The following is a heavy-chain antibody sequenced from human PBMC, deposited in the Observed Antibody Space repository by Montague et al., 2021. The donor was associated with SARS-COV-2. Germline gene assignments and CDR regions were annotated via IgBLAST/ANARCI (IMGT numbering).Heavy chain of an antibody. CDR2: IYYTGST. CDR1: GGSISSSSYY. Sequence: SETLSLTCTVSGGSISSSSYYWGWIRQPPGKGLEWIGSIYYTGSTYYNPSLKSRVTISVATSKNQFSLKLSSVTAADTAVYYCARDTRIAMLVVVTRYVLDVWGQGTTVTVSS. D-gene: IGHD3-22*01. CDR3: ARDTRIAMLVVVTRYVLDV. J-gene: IGHJ6*02. V-gene: IGHV4-39*07.